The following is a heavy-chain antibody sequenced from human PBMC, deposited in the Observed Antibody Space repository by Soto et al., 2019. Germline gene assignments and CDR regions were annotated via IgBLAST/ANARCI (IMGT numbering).Heavy chain of an antibody. CDR3: ARVEYSSRWFPY. Sequence: QVQLQESGPGLVKPSETLSLTCTVSGGSISTYYWSWIRQPPGKGLEWIGYIFYSGSTNYNPSLKSRVTISVDTSNNQFSLKLSSVTAADTAVYYCARVEYSSRWFPYWGQGTLVTVSS. CDR2: IFYSGST. V-gene: IGHV4-59*01. J-gene: IGHJ4*02. D-gene: IGHD6-19*01. CDR1: GGSISTYY.